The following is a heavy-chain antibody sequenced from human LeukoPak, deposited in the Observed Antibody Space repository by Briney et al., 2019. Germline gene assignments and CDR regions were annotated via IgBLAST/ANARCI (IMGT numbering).Heavy chain of an antibody. CDR2: IYPGDSDT. J-gene: IGHJ4*02. Sequence: GESLKISCEASGYSLTTYWIGWVRQMPGKGLEWMGIIYPGDSDTRYSPSFQGQVTISADKSISTAYLQWSSLKASDTAMYYCARQHGSGSYYSRAIDYWGQGTLVTVSS. V-gene: IGHV5-51*01. CDR3: ARQHGSGSYYSRAIDY. CDR1: GYSLTTYW. D-gene: IGHD3-10*01.